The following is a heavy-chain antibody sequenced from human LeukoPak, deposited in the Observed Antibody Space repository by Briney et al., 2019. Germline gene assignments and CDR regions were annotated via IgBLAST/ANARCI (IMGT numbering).Heavy chain of an antibody. CDR3: TTALSGSYSSA. CDR2: IKSKTGGGTT. Sequence: PGGSLRLSCAASGFTFSNAWMSWVRQAPGKGLEWVGRIKSKTGGGTTDYAAPVKGRFTISRDDSKNTLYLQMNSLKTEDTAVYYCTTALSGSYSSAWGQGSLVTVSS. V-gene: IGHV3-15*01. CDR1: GFTFSNAW. J-gene: IGHJ5*02. D-gene: IGHD1-26*01.